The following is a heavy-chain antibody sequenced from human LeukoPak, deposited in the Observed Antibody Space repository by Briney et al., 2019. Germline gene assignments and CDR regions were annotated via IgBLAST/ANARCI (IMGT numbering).Heavy chain of an antibody. J-gene: IGHJ3*02. Sequence: GGSLRLSCAASGFTFDDYAMHWVRQAPGKGLEWVSGISWNSGSIGYADSVKGRFTISRDNAKNSLYLQMNSLRAEDTALYYCAKEAIAAATFGRDAFDIWGQGTMVTVSS. CDR1: GFTFDDYA. D-gene: IGHD6-13*01. CDR3: AKEAIAAATFGRDAFDI. CDR2: ISWNSGSI. V-gene: IGHV3-9*01.